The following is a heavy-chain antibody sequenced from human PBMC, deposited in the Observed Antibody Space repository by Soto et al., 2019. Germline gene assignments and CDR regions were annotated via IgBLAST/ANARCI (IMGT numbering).Heavy chain of an antibody. V-gene: IGHV1-46*01. CDR2: INPGGGST. CDR3: AREFDYYYDSSGYYPTHYYYGMDV. Sequence: ASVKVSCKASGYTFTSYYMHWVRQAPGQGLEWMGIINPGGGSTSYAQKFQGRVTMTRDTSTSTVYMELSSLRSEDTAVYYCAREFDYYYDSSGYYPTHYYYGMDVWGQGTTVTVSS. D-gene: IGHD3-22*01. CDR1: GYTFTSYY. J-gene: IGHJ6*02.